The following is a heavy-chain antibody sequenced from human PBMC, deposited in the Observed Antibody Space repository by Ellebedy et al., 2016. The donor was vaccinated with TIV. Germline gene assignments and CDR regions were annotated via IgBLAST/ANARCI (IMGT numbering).Heavy chain of an antibody. J-gene: IGHJ4*02. D-gene: IGHD4-23*01. V-gene: IGHV5-10-1*01. CDR3: ATTTTVVTPYYFEY. CDR2: IDPTDSYT. Sequence: GESLKISCKGSEDSFSNFWITWVRQMPGKGLEWVGRIDPTDSYTDYSPSFQGHVTISVDKSISTAYLQWSSLTASDTAMYYCATTTTVVTPYYFEYWGQGTLVTVSS. CDR1: EDSFSNFW.